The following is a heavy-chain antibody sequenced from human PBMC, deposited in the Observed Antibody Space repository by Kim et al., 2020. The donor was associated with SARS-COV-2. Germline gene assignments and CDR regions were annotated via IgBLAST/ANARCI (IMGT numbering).Heavy chain of an antibody. V-gene: IGHV6-1*01. D-gene: IGHD3-10*01. CDR2: TYYRSKWYN. J-gene: IGHJ6*02. Sequence: SQTLSLTCAISGDSVSSNSAAWNWIRQSPSRGLEWLGRTYYRSKWYNDYAVSVKSRITINPDTSKNQFSLQLNSVTPEDTAVYYCARVTPHGSGSYYNAQDYYYYGMDVWGQGSTVTVSS. CDR1: GDSVSSNSAA. CDR3: ARVTPHGSGSYYNAQDYYYYGMDV.